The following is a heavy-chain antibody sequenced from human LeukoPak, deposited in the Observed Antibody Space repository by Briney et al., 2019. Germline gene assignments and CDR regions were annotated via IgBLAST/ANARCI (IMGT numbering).Heavy chain of an antibody. Sequence: PSETLSLTCTVSGGSISSRRYYWGWIRQPPGKGLKWFGSIYYSGSTYYNPSLKSRVTISVDTSKNQFSLKLSSVTAADTAVYYCARHPRMDYYYYYMDVWGKGTTVTISS. CDR2: IYYSGST. V-gene: IGHV4-39*01. D-gene: IGHD2-15*01. CDR3: ARHPRMDYYYYYMDV. J-gene: IGHJ6*03. CDR1: GGSISSRRYY.